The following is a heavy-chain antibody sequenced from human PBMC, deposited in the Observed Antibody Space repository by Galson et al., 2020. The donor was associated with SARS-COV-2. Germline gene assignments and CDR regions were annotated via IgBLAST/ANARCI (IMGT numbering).Heavy chain of an antibody. J-gene: IGHJ2*01. D-gene: IGHD3-16*01. Sequence: SETLSLTCTVSSGSLSSASHYWTWIRQPAGKGLEWIGRIYTSGSTNYNPSLKSRVTMSVDTSKSQFSLKLTSVTAADTAVYYCARVIRGAWYFDLGGRGTLVTVSS. CDR3: ARVIRGAWYFDL. V-gene: IGHV4-61*02. CDR1: SGSLSSASHY. CDR2: IYTSGST.